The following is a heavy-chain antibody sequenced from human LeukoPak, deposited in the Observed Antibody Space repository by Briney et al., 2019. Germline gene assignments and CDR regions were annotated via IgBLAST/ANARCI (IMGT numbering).Heavy chain of an antibody. D-gene: IGHD7-27*01. V-gene: IGHV4-4*07. CDR3: ARDTGVRPRVAHFDF. CDR2: IYGSGST. Sequence: SETLSLTCTVSGGSISRYYWSWIRQPAGKGLEWIGRIYGSGSTTYNPSLKSRVRLSVDTSKNQFSLKLNSVTAADTAVYYCARDTGVRPRVAHFDFWGQGTLVTVSS. CDR1: GGSISRYY. J-gene: IGHJ4*02.